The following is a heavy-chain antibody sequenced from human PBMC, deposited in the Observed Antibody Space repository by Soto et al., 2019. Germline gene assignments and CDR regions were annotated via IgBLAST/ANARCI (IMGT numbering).Heavy chain of an antibody. V-gene: IGHV3-66*01. CDR2: IYSGGST. CDR3: AREYESSGYYRFAFDI. Sequence: EVQLVESGGGLVQPGGSLRLSCAASGFTVSSNYMSWVRQAPGKGLEWVSVIYSGGSTYYADSVKGRFTISRDNSNNTLSLQMNSLRAEDTAVYYCAREYESSGYYRFAFDIWGQGTMVTVSS. J-gene: IGHJ3*02. D-gene: IGHD3-22*01. CDR1: GFTVSSNY.